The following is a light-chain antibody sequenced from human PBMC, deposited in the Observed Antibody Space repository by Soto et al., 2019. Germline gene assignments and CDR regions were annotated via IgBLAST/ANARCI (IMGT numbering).Light chain of an antibody. CDR3: QQYDSWT. V-gene: IGKV3-20*01. CDR2: GAS. Sequence: EIVLTQSPATLSLSPGETATLSCRASQSVSSYLAWYQQKPGQAPRLLIDGASSRATGVPDRFSGSGSGTDFTLTISRLEPEDFAVYYCQQYDSWTFGQGTKVDIK. CDR1: QSVSSY. J-gene: IGKJ1*01.